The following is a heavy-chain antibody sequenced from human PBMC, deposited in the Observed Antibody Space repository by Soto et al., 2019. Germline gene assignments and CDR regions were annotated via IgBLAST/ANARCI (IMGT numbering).Heavy chain of an antibody. J-gene: IGHJ4*02. D-gene: IGHD3-3*01. V-gene: IGHV3-66*01. CDR1: GFTVSGNY. CDR3: ARVVATSGFVDC. Sequence: EVQLVESGGGLVQPGGSLRLSCAASGFTVSGNYMSWVRQAPGKGLEWVSTVYSGGSTYYEDSVKGRFTISRDRPKNTLYFQLDSLRAEDTAVYSCARVVATSGFVDCWGQGTLVTVSS. CDR2: VYSGGST.